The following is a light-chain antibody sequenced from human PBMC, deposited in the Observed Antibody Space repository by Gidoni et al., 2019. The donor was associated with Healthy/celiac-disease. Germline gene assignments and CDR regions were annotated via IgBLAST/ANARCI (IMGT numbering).Light chain of an antibody. CDR1: QDISNY. V-gene: IGKV1-33*01. J-gene: IGKJ3*01. CDR3: QQYDNLPPLFT. Sequence: DIPMTQSPSSLSASVGDRVTITCQASQDISNYLNWYQQKPGKAPKLLIYDASNLETGVPSRFSGSGSGTDFTFTISSLQPEDIATDYCQQYDNLPPLFTFGPGTKVDIK. CDR2: DAS.